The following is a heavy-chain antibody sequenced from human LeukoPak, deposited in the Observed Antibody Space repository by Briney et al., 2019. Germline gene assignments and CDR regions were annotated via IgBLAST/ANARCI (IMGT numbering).Heavy chain of an antibody. CDR2: ISSSSSYI. CDR3: IAAAGDAFDI. D-gene: IGHD6-13*01. J-gene: IGHJ3*02. CDR1: GFTFSSYS. Sequence: GGSLRLSCATSGFTFSSYSMNWVRQAPGKGLEWVSYISSSSSYIYYADSVKGRFTISRDNAKNSLYLQMNSLRAEDTAVYYCIAAAGDAFDIWGQGTMVTVSS. V-gene: IGHV3-21*01.